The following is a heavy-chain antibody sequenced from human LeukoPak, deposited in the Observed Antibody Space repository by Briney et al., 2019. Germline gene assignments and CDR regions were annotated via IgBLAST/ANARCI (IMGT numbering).Heavy chain of an antibody. CDR3: ARDPKSPITMVRGAYFDY. V-gene: IGHV3-20*04. CDR2: INWNGGST. D-gene: IGHD3-10*01. Sequence: GGSLRLSCAASGFTFDDYGMSWVRQAPGKGLEWVSGINWNGGSTGYADSVKGRFTISRDNAKNSLNLQMNSLRAEDTALYYCARDPKSPITMVRGAYFDYWGQGTLVTVSS. J-gene: IGHJ4*02. CDR1: GFTFDDYG.